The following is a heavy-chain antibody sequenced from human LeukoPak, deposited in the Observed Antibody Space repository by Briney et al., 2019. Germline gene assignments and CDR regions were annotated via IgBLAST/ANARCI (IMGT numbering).Heavy chain of an antibody. V-gene: IGHV3-53*04. CDR2: IYSGGST. CDR1: GFTFGVYA. Sequence: GGSLRLSCTGSGFTFGVYAMSWFRQAPGKGLEWVSVIYSGGSTYYADSVKGRFTISRHNSKNTLYLQMNSLRAEDTAVYYCARESIYCGGDCYQDYWGQGTLVTVSS. J-gene: IGHJ4*02. CDR3: ARESIYCGGDCYQDY. D-gene: IGHD2-21*02.